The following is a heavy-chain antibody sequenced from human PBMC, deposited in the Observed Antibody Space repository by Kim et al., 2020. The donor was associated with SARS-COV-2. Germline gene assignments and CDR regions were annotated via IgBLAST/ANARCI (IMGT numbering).Heavy chain of an antibody. D-gene: IGHD1-1*01. V-gene: IGHV4-59*01. CDR3: ARSWSYYYYYGMDV. J-gene: IGHJ6*02. Sequence: PTLKSRVTISVDTSKNQFSLKLSSVTAADTAVYYCARSWSYYYYYGMDVWGQGTTVTVSS.